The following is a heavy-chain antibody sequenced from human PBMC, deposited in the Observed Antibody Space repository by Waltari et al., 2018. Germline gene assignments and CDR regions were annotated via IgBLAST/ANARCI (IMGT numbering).Heavy chain of an antibody. CDR2: ISYDGSNK. CDR1: GFTFSSYA. CDR3: ARVRASPAAIRAFDI. Sequence: QVQLVGSGGGVVQPGRSLRLSCAASGFTFSSYAMPWTRQAPGMGREWVAVISYDGSNKYYADSVKGRFTISRDNSKNTLYLQMNSLRAEDTAVYYCARVRASPAAIRAFDIWGQGTMVTVSS. J-gene: IGHJ3*02. D-gene: IGHD2-2*01. V-gene: IGHV3-30-3*01.